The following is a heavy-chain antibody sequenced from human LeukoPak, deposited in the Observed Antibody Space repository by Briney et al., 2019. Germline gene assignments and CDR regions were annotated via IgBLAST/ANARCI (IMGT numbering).Heavy chain of an antibody. D-gene: IGHD4-11*01. CDR2: IRYDGSNK. CDR3: AKDKFYGNSRTGYFQH. Sequence: PGGSLRLSCAVSGFTFSSYGMHWVRQAPGKGLEWVAFIRYDGSNKYYADSVKGRFTISRDNSKNTLYLQMNSLRAEDTAVYYCAKDKFYGNSRTGYFQHWGQGTLVTVSS. V-gene: IGHV3-30*02. CDR1: GFTFSSYG. J-gene: IGHJ1*01.